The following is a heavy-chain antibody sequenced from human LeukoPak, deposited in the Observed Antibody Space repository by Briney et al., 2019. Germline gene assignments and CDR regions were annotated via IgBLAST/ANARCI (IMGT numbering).Heavy chain of an antibody. Sequence: SETLSLTCTVSGGSISSSSYYWGWIRQPPGKGLEWIGSIYYSGSTYYHPSLKSRVTISVDTSKNQFSLKLSSVTAADTALYYCARDCSSGRCYGDDAFDIWGQGTMVTVSS. CDR2: IYYSGST. CDR3: ARDCSSGRCYGDDAFDI. J-gene: IGHJ3*02. CDR1: GGSISSSSYY. D-gene: IGHD2-2*01. V-gene: IGHV4-39*07.